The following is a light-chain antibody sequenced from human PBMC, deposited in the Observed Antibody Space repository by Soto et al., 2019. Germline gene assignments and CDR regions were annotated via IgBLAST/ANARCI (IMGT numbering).Light chain of an antibody. V-gene: IGKV1-9*01. CDR3: QQLNSYPIT. CDR2: GAS. J-gene: IGKJ5*01. CDR1: QGINSY. Sequence: DIQLTQSPSFLSASVGGRVTITCRASQGINSYLGWYQQKPGIAPKLLIYGASTLQSGVPSRFSGSGSGTEFALTIRSLQPEDFATYYCQQLNSYPITFGQGTRLEIK.